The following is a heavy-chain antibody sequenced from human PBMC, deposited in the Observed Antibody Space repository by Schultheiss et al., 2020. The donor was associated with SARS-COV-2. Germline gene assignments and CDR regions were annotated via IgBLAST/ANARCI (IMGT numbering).Heavy chain of an antibody. CDR2: ISGSGGST. CDR3: AKVYRRITMIVVGAFDY. CDR1: GFTFSDYY. J-gene: IGHJ4*02. D-gene: IGHD3-22*01. V-gene: IGHV3-23*01. Sequence: GESLKISCAASGFTFSDYYMRWIRQAPGKGLEWVSAISGSGGSTYYADSVKGRFTISRDNSKNTLYLQMNSLRAEDTAVYYCAKVYRRITMIVVGAFDYWGQGTLVTVSS.